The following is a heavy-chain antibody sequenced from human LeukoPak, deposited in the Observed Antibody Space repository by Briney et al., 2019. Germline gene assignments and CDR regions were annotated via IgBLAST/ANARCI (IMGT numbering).Heavy chain of an antibody. J-gene: IGHJ6*03. V-gene: IGHV3-30*02. CDR3: AKDGDTVSGTYYFDMDV. CDR1: GYTLSELS. D-gene: IGHD1-26*01. Sequence: SCKVSGYTLSELSMHWVRQAPGKGLEWVAFIRYDAINKYYADSVKGRFTISRDNSRNTLYLQMNSLRAEDTALYYCAKDGDTVSGTYYFDMDVWGKGTTVTISS. CDR2: IRYDAINK.